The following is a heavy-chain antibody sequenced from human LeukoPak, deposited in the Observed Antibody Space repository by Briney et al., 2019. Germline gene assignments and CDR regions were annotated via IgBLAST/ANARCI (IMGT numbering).Heavy chain of an antibody. D-gene: IGHD3-10*01. CDR3: ASGREYYGSGSYYTVDY. J-gene: IGHJ4*02. CDR1: GGSISSVGYY. Sequence: PSETLSLTCTVSGGSISSVGYYWSWIRQHPGKGLEWIGYIYYSGSTYYNPSLKSRVTISVDTSKNQFSLKLSSVTAADTAVYYCASGREYYGSGSYYTVDYWGQGTLVTVSS. V-gene: IGHV4-31*03. CDR2: IYYSGST.